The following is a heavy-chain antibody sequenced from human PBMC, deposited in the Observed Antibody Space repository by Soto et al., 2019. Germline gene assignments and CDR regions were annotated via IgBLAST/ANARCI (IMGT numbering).Heavy chain of an antibody. V-gene: IGHV3-49*03. J-gene: IGHJ3*02. CDR2: IRSKAYGGTT. CDR3: ARVGVVAATGAFDI. D-gene: IGHD3-22*01. Sequence: GGSLRLSCTASGFTFGDYAMSWFRQAPGKGLEWVGFIRSKAYGGTTEYAASVKGRFTISRDDSKSIAYLQMNNLKTEDTAVYYCARVGVVAATGAFDIWGQGTMVTVSS. CDR1: GFTFGDYA.